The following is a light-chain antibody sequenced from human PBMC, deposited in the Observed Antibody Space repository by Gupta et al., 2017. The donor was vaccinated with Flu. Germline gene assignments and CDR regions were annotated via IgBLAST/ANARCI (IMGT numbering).Light chain of an antibody. CDR1: QDINNY. CDR3: QQYDNRLT. CDR2: DAS. V-gene: IGKV1-33*01. J-gene: IGKJ4*01. Sequence: DIQMTQSPSSLSASVGDRVTITCQASQDINNYLNWYQQKPGKAPKLLIYDASNLETGVPSRFSGSGSGTDFTFTISSLQPEDIATYYCQQYDNRLTFGGGTKVEIK.